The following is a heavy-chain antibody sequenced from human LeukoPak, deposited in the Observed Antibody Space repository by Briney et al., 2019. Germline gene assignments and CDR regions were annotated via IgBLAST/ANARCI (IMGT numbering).Heavy chain of an antibody. CDR2: ISSSSSYI. J-gene: IGHJ4*02. CDR3: AREWYSGSYYGAGLHFDY. D-gene: IGHD1-26*01. V-gene: IGHV3-21*01. CDR1: GFTFSSYS. Sequence: GGSLRLSCAASGFTFSSYSMNWVRQAPGKGLEGVSSISSSSSYIYYADSVKGRFTISRDNAKNSLYLQMNSLRAEDTAVYYCAREWYSGSYYGAGLHFDYWGQGTLVTVSS.